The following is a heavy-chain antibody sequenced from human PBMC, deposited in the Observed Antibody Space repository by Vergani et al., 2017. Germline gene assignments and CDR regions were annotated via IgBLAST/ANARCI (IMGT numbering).Heavy chain of an antibody. CDR2: IIPIFGTA. J-gene: IGHJ6*02. V-gene: IGHV1-69*01. CDR3: ASDFGTYYDSGMDV. Sequence: QVQLVQSGAEVKKPGSSVKVSCKASGGTFSSYAISWVRQAPGQGLEWMGGIIPIFGTANYAQKFQGRVTITAAESTSTAYMELISLGSEDTAVYYCASDFGTYYDSGMDVWGQGTTVTVSS. D-gene: IGHD1-14*01. CDR1: GGTFSSYA.